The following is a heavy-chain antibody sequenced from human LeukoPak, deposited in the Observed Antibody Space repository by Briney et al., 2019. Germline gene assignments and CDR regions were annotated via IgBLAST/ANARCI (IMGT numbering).Heavy chain of an antibody. CDR2: IDPSDSYT. CDR3: ARNRYYYDFSGYYVDD. V-gene: IGHV5-10-1*01. D-gene: IGHD3-22*01. CDR1: GYSFSSYW. Sequence: GESLKISCKGSGYSFSSYWISWVRQMPGKGLDWMGSIDPSDSYTNCSPSFKGHVTISTDKSISTAYLQWSSLSASDTAMYYCARNRYYYDFSGYYVDDWGQGTLVTVSS. J-gene: IGHJ4*02.